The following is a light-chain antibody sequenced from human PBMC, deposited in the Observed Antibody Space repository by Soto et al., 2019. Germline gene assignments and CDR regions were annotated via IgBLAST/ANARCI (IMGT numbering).Light chain of an antibody. Sequence: QSALTQPPSVSGSPGQSITISCTGTSSDVGGYNYVSWYQQHPGKAPKLMIYEVSNRPSGVSNRFSGSKSGNTASLTISGLQAEDEADYYCSSYTSSSTLEVFGTGTKVTVL. J-gene: IGLJ1*01. CDR3: SSYTSSSTLEV. V-gene: IGLV2-14*01. CDR2: EVS. CDR1: SSDVGGYNY.